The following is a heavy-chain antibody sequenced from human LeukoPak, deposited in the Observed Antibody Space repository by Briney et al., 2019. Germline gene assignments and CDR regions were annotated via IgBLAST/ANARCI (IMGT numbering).Heavy chain of an antibody. J-gene: IGHJ4*02. CDR3: ATAFGYSSSWYDY. D-gene: IGHD6-13*01. Sequence: GGSLRLSCAASGFTFDDYAMSWVRQAPGKGLEWVSAISGSGGSTYYADSVKGRFTISRDNSKNTLYLQMNSLRAEDTAVYYCATAFGYSSSWYDYWGQGTLVTVSS. CDR1: GFTFDDYA. CDR2: ISGSGGST. V-gene: IGHV3-23*01.